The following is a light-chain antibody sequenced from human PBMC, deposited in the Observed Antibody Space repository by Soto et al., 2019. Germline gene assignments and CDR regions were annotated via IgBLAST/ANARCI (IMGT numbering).Light chain of an antibody. J-gene: IGLJ2*01. V-gene: IGLV2-14*03. CDR1: SSDVGAYNY. CDR2: DVS. Sequence: QSALTQPASVSGSPGQSITISCTGTSSDVGAYNYVSWYQQHPGKAPKLMLYDVSNRPSGVSNRFSGSKSGNTASLTISGLQAEDEGDYYCSSYTSSTTVIFGGGTKLTVL. CDR3: SSYTSSTTVI.